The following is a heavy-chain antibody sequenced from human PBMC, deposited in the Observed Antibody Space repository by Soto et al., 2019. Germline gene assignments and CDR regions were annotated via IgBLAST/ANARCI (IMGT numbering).Heavy chain of an antibody. CDR3: ARGGYDNGRLGV. V-gene: IGHV1-18*01. CDR2: ISANNDNR. D-gene: IGHD5-12*01. Sequence: QVQLVQSGAEVKKPGSSVKVSCKTSGYIFTTYVITWVRQAPGQELEWMGGISANNDNRHYATKIQGRVTLTTDTSRSTAYMEPRSIISVDTDVYYCARGGYDNGRLGVWGHGTMVIVS. J-gene: IGHJ3*01. CDR1: GYIFTTYV.